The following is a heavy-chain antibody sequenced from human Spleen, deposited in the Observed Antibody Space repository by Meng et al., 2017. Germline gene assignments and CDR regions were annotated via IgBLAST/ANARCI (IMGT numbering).Heavy chain of an antibody. CDR3: GRVEYSDSSAYIDY. CDR2: ISWNGLAD. CDR1: GFTFDDFA. J-gene: IGHJ4*02. D-gene: IGHD6-25*01. V-gene: IGHV3-43D*03. Sequence: GGSLRLSCAASGFTFDDFAMQWVRQAPGKGLEWVSLISWNGLADYYAESVEGRFTVSRDNSRNLLYLQMNSLRLEDTALYFCGRVEYSDSSAYIDYWGQGT.